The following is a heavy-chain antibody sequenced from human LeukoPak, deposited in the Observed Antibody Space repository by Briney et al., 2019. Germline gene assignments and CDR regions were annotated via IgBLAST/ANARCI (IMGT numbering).Heavy chain of an antibody. V-gene: IGHV4-34*01. CDR3: ARGWFGFWHNSYLDDNAFDV. D-gene: IGHD3-10*01. J-gene: IGHJ3*01. CDR1: GGSFSGYY. Sequence: SETLSLTCAVYGGSFSGYYWSWFRQVPGKGLEWLGEINQSGRTNYNPSLKSRVTISVVPSKNQISLNLSFVTATDTAVYYCARGWFGFWHNSYLDDNAFDVWGPGTMVTVSS. CDR2: INQSGRT.